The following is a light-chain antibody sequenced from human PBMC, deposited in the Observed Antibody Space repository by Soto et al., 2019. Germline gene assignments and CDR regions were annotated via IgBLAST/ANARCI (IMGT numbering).Light chain of an antibody. V-gene: IGLV1-40*01. Sequence: QSVLTQPPSVSGAPGQRVTISCTGSSSNIGAGYDVHWYQQLPGTAPKLLIYGNSNRPSGVPDRFSGSKSGTSASLAITGLQAEDEADYYCCSYAGRSTFEVFGGGTQLTVL. CDR3: CSYAGRSTFEV. J-gene: IGLJ3*02. CDR2: GNS. CDR1: SSNIGAGYD.